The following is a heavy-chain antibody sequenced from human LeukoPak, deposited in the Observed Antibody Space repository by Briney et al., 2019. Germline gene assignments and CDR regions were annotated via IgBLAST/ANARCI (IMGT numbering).Heavy chain of an antibody. J-gene: IGHJ4*02. CDR3: ARDSQSGSGWFEFDY. CDR2: ISSSSYM. Sequence: GGSLRLSCAASGFTFSSYSMNWVRQAPGKGLEWVSSISSSSYMYYADSVRGRFTISRDNAKNSLYLQMNSLRAEDTAVYYCARDSQSGSGWFEFDYWGQGTLVTVSS. D-gene: IGHD6-19*01. V-gene: IGHV3-21*01. CDR1: GFTFSSYS.